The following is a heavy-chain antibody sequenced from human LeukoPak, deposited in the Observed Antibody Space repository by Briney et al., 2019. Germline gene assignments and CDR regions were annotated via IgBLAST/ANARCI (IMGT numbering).Heavy chain of an antibody. CDR3: ATWGPYCTNGVCYLVY. V-gene: IGHV1-2*02. Sequence: PGASVKVSCKASGYTFTGYYMHWVRQAPGQGLEWMGWINPNSGGTNYAQKFQGRVTMTRDTSISTAYMELSRLRSDDTAVYYCATWGPYCTNGVCYLVYWGQGTLVTVSS. CDR1: GYTFTGYY. CDR2: INPNSGGT. J-gene: IGHJ4*02. D-gene: IGHD2-8*01.